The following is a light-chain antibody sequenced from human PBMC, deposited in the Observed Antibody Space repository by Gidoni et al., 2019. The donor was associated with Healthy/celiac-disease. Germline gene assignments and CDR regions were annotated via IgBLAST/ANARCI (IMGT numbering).Light chain of an antibody. CDR3: QQSYSTPPWT. V-gene: IGKV1-39*01. CDR1: QSISSY. J-gene: IGKJ1*01. Sequence: DNQMTQSTYSLSASVGDRVTITCRARQSISSYLNWYQQKPRKAPKLLIYAASSLQSWVPSSFSGSGSGTDFTLTISSLQPEDFATYYCQQSYSTPPWTFXQXTKVDIK. CDR2: AAS.